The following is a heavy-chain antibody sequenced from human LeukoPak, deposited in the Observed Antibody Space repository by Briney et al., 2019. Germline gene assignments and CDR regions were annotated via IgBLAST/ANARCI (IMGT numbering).Heavy chain of an antibody. Sequence: GGSLRLSCAVSGFTFRFYAMSWDRQAPGKGLVWVSRINSNRGTTSYADSVKGRFTISSDNAKNTLYLQMNSLRAEDTAVYYCAGNIAAGGLACGYWGQGTLVTVSS. V-gene: IGHV3-23*01. D-gene: IGHD6-13*01. CDR2: INSNRGTT. CDR3: AGNIAAGGLACGY. J-gene: IGHJ4*02. CDR1: GFTFRFYA.